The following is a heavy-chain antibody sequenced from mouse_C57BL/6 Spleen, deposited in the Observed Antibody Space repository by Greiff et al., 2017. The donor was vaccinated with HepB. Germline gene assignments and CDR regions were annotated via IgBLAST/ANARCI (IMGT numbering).Heavy chain of an antibody. Sequence: EVNLVESGGGLVKPGGSLKLSCAASGFTFSDYGMHWVRQAPEKGLEWVAYISSGSSTIYYADTVKGRFTISRDNAKNTLFLQMTSLKSEDTAMYYCARRNNYGSSYGGYFDYRGQGVTLTVSS. CDR3: ARRNNYGSSYGGYFDY. J-gene: IGHJ2*01. V-gene: IGHV5-17*01. D-gene: IGHD1-1*01. CDR2: ISSGSSTI. CDR1: GFTFSDYG.